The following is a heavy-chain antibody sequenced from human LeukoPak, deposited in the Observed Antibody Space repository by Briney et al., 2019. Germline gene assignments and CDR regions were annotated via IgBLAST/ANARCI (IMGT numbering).Heavy chain of an antibody. CDR3: ARVFRIAAHPAWFDP. V-gene: IGHV3-30-3*01. J-gene: IGHJ5*02. Sequence: GGSLRLSCAASGFTFSSYAMHWVRQAPGKGLEWVAVISYDGSNKYYADSVKGRFTISRDNSKNTLYLQMNSLRAEDTAVYYCARVFRIAAHPAWFDPWGQGTLVTVSS. D-gene: IGHD6-6*01. CDR2: ISYDGSNK. CDR1: GFTFSSYA.